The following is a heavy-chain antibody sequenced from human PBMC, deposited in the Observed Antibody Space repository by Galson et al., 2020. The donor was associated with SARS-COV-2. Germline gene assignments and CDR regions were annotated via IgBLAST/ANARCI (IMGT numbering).Heavy chain of an antibody. CDR3: ASAPEGSGITMVRGRGRGWFDP. Sequence: GESLKISCAASGFTFSSYAMHWVRQAPGKGLEWVAVISYDGSNKYYADSVKGRFTISRDNSKNTLYLQMNSLRAEDTAVYYCASAPEGSGITMVRGRGRGWFDPWGQGTLVTVSS. V-gene: IGHV3-30-3*01. D-gene: IGHD3-10*01. CDR1: GFTFSSYA. CDR2: ISYDGSNK. J-gene: IGHJ5*02.